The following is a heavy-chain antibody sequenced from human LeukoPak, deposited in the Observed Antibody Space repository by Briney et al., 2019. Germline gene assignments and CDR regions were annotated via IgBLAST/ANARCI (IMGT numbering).Heavy chain of an antibody. V-gene: IGHV1-69*05. J-gene: IGHJ5*02. CDR2: IIPIFGTA. D-gene: IGHD2-2*02. CDR3: ARKGYCSSTSCYKDWFDP. Sequence: ASVKVSCKASGGTFSSYAISWVRQAPGQGLEWMGGIIPIFGTANYAQKFQGRVTITTDESTSTAYMELSSLRSEDTAVYYCARKGYCSSTSCYKDWFDPWGQGTLVTVSS. CDR1: GGTFSSYA.